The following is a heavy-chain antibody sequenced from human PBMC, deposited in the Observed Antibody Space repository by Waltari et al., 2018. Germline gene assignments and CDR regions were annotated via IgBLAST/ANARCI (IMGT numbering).Heavy chain of an antibody. CDR1: GCSISSICSY. CDR3: ARTLAVAGLKAFDY. V-gene: IGHV4-39*07. J-gene: IGHJ4*02. Sequence: QLQLQESGPGLVKPSEPLSLPCTVSGCSISSICSYWGGSGQPPGKGLEWIGSIYYSWSTYYNPSLKSRVTISVDTSKNQFSLQLSSVTAADTAVYYCARTLAVAGLKAFDYWGQGTLVTVSS. CDR2: IYYSWST. D-gene: IGHD6-19*01.